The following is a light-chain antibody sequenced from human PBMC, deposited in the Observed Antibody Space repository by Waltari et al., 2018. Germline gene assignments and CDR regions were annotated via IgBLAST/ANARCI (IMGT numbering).Light chain of an antibody. CDR3: AAWDDSLNGPV. V-gene: IGLV1-44*01. J-gene: IGLJ1*01. CDR1: TSNLGENT. Sequence: QSVLTQPPSASGTPGQSIIISCSGSTSNLGENTVTWYQQLPGTAPKLLIYGTRERPSGVPNRLSGSKSGTSASLAISALQSEDEADYYCAAWDDSLNGPVFGTGTKVTVL. CDR2: GTR.